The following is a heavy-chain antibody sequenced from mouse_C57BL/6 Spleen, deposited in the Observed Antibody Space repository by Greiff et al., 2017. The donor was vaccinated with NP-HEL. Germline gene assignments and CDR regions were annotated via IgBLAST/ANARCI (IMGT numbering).Heavy chain of an antibody. V-gene: IGHV1-69*01. CDR3: ARGGLRDWYFDV. J-gene: IGHJ1*03. CDR2: IDPSDSYT. Sequence: QVQLKQPGAELVMPGASVKLSCKASGYTFTSYWMHWVQQRPGQGLEWIGEIDPSDSYTNYIQKFKGKSTLTVDKSSSTAYMQLSSLTSEDSAVYYCARGGLRDWYFDVWGTGTTVTVSS. CDR1: GYTFTSYW. D-gene: IGHD2-4*01.